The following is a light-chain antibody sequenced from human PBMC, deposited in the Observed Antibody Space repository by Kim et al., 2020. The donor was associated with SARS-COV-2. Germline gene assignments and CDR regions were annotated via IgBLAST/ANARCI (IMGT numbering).Light chain of an antibody. CDR2: ADT. V-gene: IGLV1-40*01. CDR3: QSYDSRLSGWV. CDR1: SSNIGAGYD. J-gene: IGLJ3*02. Sequence: RVTLSCTGSSSNIGAGYDVHWYQQLPGRAPKLLIFADTRRPSGVPDRLSGSKSGNSASLAITGLQAEDEADYYCQSYDSRLSGWVFGGGTKLTVL.